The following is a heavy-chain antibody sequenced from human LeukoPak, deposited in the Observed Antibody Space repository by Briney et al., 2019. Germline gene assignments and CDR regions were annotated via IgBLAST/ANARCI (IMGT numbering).Heavy chain of an antibody. CDR1: GFTFREHY. Sequence: GGSLRLSCVASGFTFREHYMDWVRQAPGKGPEWVGRIRNKDDRYTTEYAASVKGRFTISRDDSKNSLYAEMNSLKTEDTAVYYCARVGPYCGGDCYSRFYDYWGQGTLVTVSS. J-gene: IGHJ4*02. V-gene: IGHV3-72*01. CDR2: IRNKDDRYTT. CDR3: ARVGPYCGGDCYSRFYDY. D-gene: IGHD2-21*02.